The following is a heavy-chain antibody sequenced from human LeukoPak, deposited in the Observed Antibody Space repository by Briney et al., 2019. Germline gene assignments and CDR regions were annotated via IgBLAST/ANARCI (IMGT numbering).Heavy chain of an antibody. CDR2: IKSKTDGGTT. CDR3: TARTIFGVVIIDY. CDR1: GFTFSNAW. D-gene: IGHD3-3*01. J-gene: IGHJ4*02. V-gene: IGHV3-15*01. Sequence: PGGSLRLSCAASGFTFSNAWMSWVRQAQGKGLEWVGRIKSKTDGGTTDYAAPVKGRFTISRDDSKNTLYLQMNSLKTEDTAVYFCTARTIFGVVIIDYWGQGTLVTVSS.